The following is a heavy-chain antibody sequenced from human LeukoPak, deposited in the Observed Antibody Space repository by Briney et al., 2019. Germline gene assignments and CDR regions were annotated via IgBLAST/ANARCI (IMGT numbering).Heavy chain of an antibody. Sequence: GESLQISCQGSGYTFTSYWIGWVRQMPGKGLEWMGIIYPGDSDTRYSPSFQGQVTISADKSISTAYLQWNNLKASDTAMYFCARSQSSGYYREDYWGQGTLVTVSS. CDR1: GYTFTSYW. V-gene: IGHV5-51*01. J-gene: IGHJ4*02. D-gene: IGHD3-22*01. CDR2: IYPGDSDT. CDR3: ARSQSSGYYREDY.